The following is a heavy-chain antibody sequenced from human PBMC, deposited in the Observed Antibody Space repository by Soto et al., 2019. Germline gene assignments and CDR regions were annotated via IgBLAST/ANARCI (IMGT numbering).Heavy chain of an antibody. J-gene: IGHJ4*02. V-gene: IGHV2-5*01. Sequence: QITLKESGPTLVKPTQTLTLTCTFSGFSLSTSGVGVGWIRQPPGKALEWLALIYWNDDKRYSPSLKSRLTLTKDPSKNQVVLTMTNMDPVDTATYYCAYGWYSSGWYYFDYWGQGTLVTVSS. D-gene: IGHD6-19*01. CDR2: IYWNDDK. CDR3: AYGWYSSGWYYFDY. CDR1: GFSLSTSGVG.